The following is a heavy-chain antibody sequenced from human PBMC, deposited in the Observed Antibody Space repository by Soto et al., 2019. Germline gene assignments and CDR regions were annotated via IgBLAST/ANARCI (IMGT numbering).Heavy chain of an antibody. J-gene: IGHJ5*02. CDR3: AGYCSSTSCYDGHDWFDP. CDR1: GYTFTSYD. V-gene: IGHV1-18*01. Sequence: ASVKVSCKASGYTFTSYDINWVRQATGQGLEWMGWISAYNGNTNYAQKLQGRVTMTTDTSTSTAYMELRSLRSDDTAVYYCAGYCSSTSCYDGHDWFDPWGQGTLVTVSS. CDR2: ISAYNGNT. D-gene: IGHD2-2*01.